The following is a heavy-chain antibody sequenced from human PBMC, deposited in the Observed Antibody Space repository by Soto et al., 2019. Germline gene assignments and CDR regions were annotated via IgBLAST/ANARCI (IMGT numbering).Heavy chain of an antibody. Sequence: QVQLVQSGAEVKKPGASVKVSCKASGYTFASYGINWVRQAPGQGLEWLGWINPYNGNTDSAQKVQGRVTMTTDTSTSTAYMELRSLRSDDTAVYYCARSGNSDYWGQGTLVTVSS. CDR1: GYTFASYG. D-gene: IGHD2-15*01. CDR2: INPYNGNT. V-gene: IGHV1-18*01. J-gene: IGHJ4*02. CDR3: ARSGNSDY.